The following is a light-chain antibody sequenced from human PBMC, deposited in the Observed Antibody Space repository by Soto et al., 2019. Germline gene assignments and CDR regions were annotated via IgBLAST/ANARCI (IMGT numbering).Light chain of an antibody. CDR3: GSYTRSSPRL. Sequence: QSALTQPASVSGSPGQSITISCTGTSSDVGGYNYVSWYQQHPGKAPKLMIYEVSNRPSGVSHRFSGSKSGNTASLAISGLQSEDAADDYCGSYTRSSPRLFGGGTKLAVL. V-gene: IGLV2-14*01. J-gene: IGLJ3*02. CDR1: SSDVGGYNY. CDR2: EVS.